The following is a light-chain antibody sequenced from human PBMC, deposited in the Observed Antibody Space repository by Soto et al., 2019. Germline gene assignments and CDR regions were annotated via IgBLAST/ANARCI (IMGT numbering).Light chain of an antibody. J-gene: IGKJ5*01. CDR3: QQFNNYPIP. CDR2: DAS. V-gene: IGKV1D-13*01. CDR1: QGISSA. Sequence: SQVTQAPSSLSAYVGDRVTITCRASQGISSALAWYQQKPGKAPKLLIYDASSLESGVPSRFSGSGSGTDFTLTISSLQPEDFATYYCQQFNNYPIPFGQGTRLEFK.